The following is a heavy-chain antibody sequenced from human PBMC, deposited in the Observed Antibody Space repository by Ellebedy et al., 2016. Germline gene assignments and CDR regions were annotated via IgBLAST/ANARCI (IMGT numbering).Heavy chain of an antibody. V-gene: IGHV1-69*13. CDR3: ASGGRGYFDL. Sequence: ASVKVSCKASGGSNYAISWVRQAPGQGLEWMGGIIPMFGTTNYAQKFQSRVTITADESTRTAYMELSSLRSEDLAVYYCASGGRGYFDLWGRGTLVTVSS. CDR1: GGSNYA. J-gene: IGHJ2*01. D-gene: IGHD2-15*01. CDR2: IIPMFGTT.